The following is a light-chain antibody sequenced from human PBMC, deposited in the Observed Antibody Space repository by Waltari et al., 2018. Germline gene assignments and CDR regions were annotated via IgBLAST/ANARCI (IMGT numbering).Light chain of an antibody. CDR3: QKYGRLPAT. CDR1: QSVSRT. Sequence: IVLTQSPAPLSLSPGERATLSCRASQSVSRTLAWYQQKPGQAPGLLIYDASTRATGIADRFSGSGSGTDFSLTISRLEPEDFAVYYCQKYGRLPATFGQGTKVEIK. CDR2: DAS. J-gene: IGKJ1*01. V-gene: IGKV3-20*01.